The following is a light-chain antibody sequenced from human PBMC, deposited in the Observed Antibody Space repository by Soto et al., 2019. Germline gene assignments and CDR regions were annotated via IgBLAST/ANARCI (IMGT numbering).Light chain of an antibody. J-gene: IGKJ2*01. CDR2: KAS. Sequence: DIQMTQSPSTLSASVGDRVTITCRASENIFTWLASYQQQAGKAPKLLISKASALESGVPSRFSGSGSGTQFTLTISSLQPEDFASYYCQQYQSGFTFGLGTTLEIK. CDR1: ENIFTW. CDR3: QQYQSGFT. V-gene: IGKV1-5*03.